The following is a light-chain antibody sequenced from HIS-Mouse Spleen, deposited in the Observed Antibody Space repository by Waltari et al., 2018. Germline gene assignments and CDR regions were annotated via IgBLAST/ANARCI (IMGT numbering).Light chain of an antibody. J-gene: IGLJ3*02. V-gene: IGLV2-11*01. CDR2: DVS. CDR1: SSDVGGYNY. Sequence: QSALTQPRSVSGSPGQSVTISCTGTSSDVGGYNYVSWYQQHPGKAPKRMIYDVSKRPSGVPVRFSGSKSGNTASLTISGLQAEDEADYYCCSYAGSYTWVFGGGTKLTVL. CDR3: CSYAGSYTWV.